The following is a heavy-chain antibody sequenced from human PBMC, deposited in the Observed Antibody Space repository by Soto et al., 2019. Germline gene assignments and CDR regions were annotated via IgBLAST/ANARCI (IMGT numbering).Heavy chain of an antibody. CDR3: AREAAVEGMDV. D-gene: IGHD2-15*01. CDR2: IYHSGNT. Sequence: KTSETLSLTCTVSGDSISSDGYYWSWIRQHPGKGLEWIGYIYHSGNTYYKPSLKSRVTISADTSKDQVSLKVSSVTAADTAVYYCAREAAVEGMDVWGQGTTVT. V-gene: IGHV4-31*03. J-gene: IGHJ6*02. CDR1: GDSISSDGYY.